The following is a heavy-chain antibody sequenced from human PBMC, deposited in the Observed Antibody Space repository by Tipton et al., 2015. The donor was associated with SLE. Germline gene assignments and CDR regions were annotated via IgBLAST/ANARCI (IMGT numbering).Heavy chain of an antibody. CDR1: GGSISSYY. J-gene: IGHJ4*02. D-gene: IGHD3-22*01. Sequence: TLSLTCTVSGGSISSYYWSWIRQPPGKGLEWIGYIYYSGSTNYNPSLKSRVTISVDTSKNQFSLKLSSVTAADTAVYYCARDLDYYDSSGCPLWGQGTLVTVSS. V-gene: IGHV4-59*01. CDR3: ARDLDYYDSSGCPL. CDR2: IYYSGST.